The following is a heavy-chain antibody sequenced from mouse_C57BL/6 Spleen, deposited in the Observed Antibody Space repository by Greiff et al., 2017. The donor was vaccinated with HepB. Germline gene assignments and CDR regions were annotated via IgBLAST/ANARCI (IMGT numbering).Heavy chain of an antibody. CDR3: ARDYDYDGAMDY. J-gene: IGHJ4*01. CDR1: GYSITSGYY. D-gene: IGHD2-4*01. Sequence: EVKVEESGPGLVKPSQSLSLTCSVTGYSITSGYYWNWIRQFPGNKLEWMGYISYDGSNNYNPSLKNRISITRDTSKNQFFLKLNSVTTEDTATYYCARDYDYDGAMDYWGQGTSVTVSS. V-gene: IGHV3-6*01. CDR2: ISYDGSN.